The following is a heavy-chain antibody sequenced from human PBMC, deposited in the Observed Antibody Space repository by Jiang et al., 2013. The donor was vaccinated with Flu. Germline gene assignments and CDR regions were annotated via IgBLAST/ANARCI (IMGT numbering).Heavy chain of an antibody. CDR2: ISYDGSNK. V-gene: IGHV3-30-3*01. CDR1: FSSYA. D-gene: IGHD3-3*01. CDR3: ARAKRFLEWLLPFDY. Sequence: FSSYAMHWVRQAPGKGLEWVAVISYDGSNKYYADSVKGRFTISRDNSKNTLYLQMNSLRAEDTAVYYCARAKRFLEWLLPFDYWGQGTLVTVSS. J-gene: IGHJ4*02.